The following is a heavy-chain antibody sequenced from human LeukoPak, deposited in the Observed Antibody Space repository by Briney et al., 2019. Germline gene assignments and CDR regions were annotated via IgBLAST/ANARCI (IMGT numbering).Heavy chain of an antibody. CDR2: IYHSGST. D-gene: IGHD3-9*01. J-gene: IGHJ6*04. CDR3: ARESQSAGYDILTGSGYYGMDV. V-gene: IGHV4-4*02. CDR1: GGSISSSNW. Sequence: PSETLSLTCAVSGGSISSSNWWRWVRQPPGKGLEWIGEIYHSGSTNYNPSLKSRVTISVDKSKNQFSLKLSSVTAADTAVYYCARESQSAGYDILTGSGYYGMDVWGKGTTVTVSS.